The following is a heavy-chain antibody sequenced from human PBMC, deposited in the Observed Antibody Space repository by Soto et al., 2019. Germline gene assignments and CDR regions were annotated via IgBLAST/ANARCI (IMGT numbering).Heavy chain of an antibody. D-gene: IGHD6-19*01. Sequence: GASVKVSCKASGGTFSSYAISWVRQAPGQGLEWMGGIIPIFGTANYAQKFQGRVTITADESTSTAFMELSSLRSEDTAVYYCAREKGLAVFDYWGQGTLVTVSS. CDR1: GGTFSSYA. J-gene: IGHJ4*02. CDR3: AREKGLAVFDY. CDR2: IIPIFGTA. V-gene: IGHV1-69*13.